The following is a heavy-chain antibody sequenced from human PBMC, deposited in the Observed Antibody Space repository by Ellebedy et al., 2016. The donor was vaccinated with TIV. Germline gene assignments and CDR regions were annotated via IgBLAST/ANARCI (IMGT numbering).Heavy chain of an antibody. Sequence: GESLKISCVASGFTFSSYAMNWVRQAPGKGLEWVSAISGSGDSTYYADSMKGRFTISRDNSKNTLYLQMGSLRAEDMAVYYCARGMGQGMIVVVPGYFGYWGQGTLVTVSS. CDR2: ISGSGDST. V-gene: IGHV3-23*01. CDR3: ARGMGQGMIVVVPGYFGY. D-gene: IGHD3-22*01. J-gene: IGHJ4*02. CDR1: GFTFSSYA.